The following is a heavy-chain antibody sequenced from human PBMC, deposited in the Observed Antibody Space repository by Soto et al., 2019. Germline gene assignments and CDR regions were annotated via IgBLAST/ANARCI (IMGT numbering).Heavy chain of an antibody. V-gene: IGHV3-66*04. J-gene: IGHJ6*03. CDR3: ARQGRYSDWFPKADYYYYYMDV. CDR1: GFTVSSNY. D-gene: IGHD3-9*01. Sequence: GSLRISCAASGFTVSSNYMSWVRQAPGKGLEWVSVIYSGGSTYYADSVKGRFTISRDNSKNTLYLQMNSLRAEDTAVYYCARQGRYSDWFPKADYYYYYMDVWGKGTTVTVSS. CDR2: IYSGGST.